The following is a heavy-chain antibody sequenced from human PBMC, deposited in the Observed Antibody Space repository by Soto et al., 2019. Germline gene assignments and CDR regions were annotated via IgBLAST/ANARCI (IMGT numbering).Heavy chain of an antibody. CDR1: GDSVSNYY. D-gene: IGHD1-20*01. CDR3: TKGPNWNYYYYGVDV. Sequence: SETLSLTCTVSGDSVSNYYWSWIRQPAGRGLEWIGRVYSSGATIYNPSLNGRVTMSVDTSRNQFSLRLSSVTAADTAIYYCTKGPNWNYYYYGVDVWGQGTAVTVSS. V-gene: IGHV4-4*07. J-gene: IGHJ6*02. CDR2: VYSSGAT.